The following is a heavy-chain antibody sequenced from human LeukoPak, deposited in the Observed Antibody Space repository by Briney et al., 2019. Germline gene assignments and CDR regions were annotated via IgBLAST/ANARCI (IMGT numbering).Heavy chain of an antibody. D-gene: IGHD2-15*01. CDR3: AKDTEFGSGGSCYLCAFDI. Sequence: GGSLRLSCAASGFTFDDYAMLWVRQAPGKGVEWVSGIRWKSGSIVYADSVKGGFTISRDNAKNSLYLQMNSLRAEDTALYYCAKDTEFGSGGSCYLCAFDIWGQGTVVTVSS. J-gene: IGHJ3*02. CDR1: GFTFDDYA. V-gene: IGHV3-9*01. CDR2: IRWKSGSI.